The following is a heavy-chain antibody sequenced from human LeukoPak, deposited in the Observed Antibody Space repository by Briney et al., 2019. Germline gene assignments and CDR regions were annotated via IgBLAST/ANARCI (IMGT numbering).Heavy chain of an antibody. D-gene: IGHD2-21*02. CDR2: IYSSGST. CDR1: GCSISSYY. V-gene: IGHV4-4*07. CDR3: ARERVVTAIPLYYYNMDV. J-gene: IGHJ6*03. Sequence: SETLSLTCTVSGCSISSYYWSWIRQPAGKGLEWIGRIYSSGSTNYNPSLKSRVTISVDKSKNQFSLKLSSVTAADTAVYYCARERVVTAIPLYYYNMDVWGKGTTVAVSS.